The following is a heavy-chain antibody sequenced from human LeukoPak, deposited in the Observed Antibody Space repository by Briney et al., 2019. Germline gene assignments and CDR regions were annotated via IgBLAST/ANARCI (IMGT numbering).Heavy chain of an antibody. Sequence: PSETLSLTCTVSGDSISSSSYYWGWIRQPPGKGLEWIGNIYHSGSSYYNPSLKSRVTISVETSKNQFSLRLSSVTAADTAVYYCARVINCSGGSCYYYYMDVWGKGTTVTVSS. CDR3: ARVINCSGGSCYYYYMDV. CDR1: GDSISSSSYY. CDR2: IYHSGSS. J-gene: IGHJ6*03. D-gene: IGHD2-15*01. V-gene: IGHV4-39*07.